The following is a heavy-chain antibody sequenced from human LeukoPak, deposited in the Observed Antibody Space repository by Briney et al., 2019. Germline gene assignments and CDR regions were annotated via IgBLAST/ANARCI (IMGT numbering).Heavy chain of an antibody. CDR1: GYTFTSYY. CDR3: ARDLFYCSGGSCYPHPFDY. CDR2: INPSGGST. J-gene: IGHJ4*02. V-gene: IGHV1-46*01. D-gene: IGHD2-15*01. Sequence: GPVKVSCKASGYTFTSYYMHWVRQAPGQGLEWMGIINPSGGSTSYAQKFQGRVTMTRDTSTSTVYMELSSLRSEDTAVYYCARDLFYCSGGSCYPHPFDYWGQGTLVTVSS.